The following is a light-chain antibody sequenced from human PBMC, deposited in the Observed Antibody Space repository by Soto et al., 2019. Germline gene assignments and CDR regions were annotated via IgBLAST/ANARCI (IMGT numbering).Light chain of an antibody. J-gene: IGKJ3*01. CDR2: GTS. CDR1: QSVNSGY. V-gene: IGKV3-20*01. CDR3: QQYGDSVFT. Sequence: EIVLTQSSATLSLSPGERATLSCRASQSVNSGYLAWFQQKRGRAPRLLIYGTSGRATGIPDRFSGNGSRTDFTLTISRLEPEDFGVYYCQQYGDSVFTFGPGTKVDIK.